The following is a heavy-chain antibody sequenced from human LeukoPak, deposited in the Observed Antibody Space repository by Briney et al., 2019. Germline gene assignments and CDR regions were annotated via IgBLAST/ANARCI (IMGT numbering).Heavy chain of an antibody. J-gene: IGHJ6*03. CDR1: GFTFSSHW. CDR3: ARAVEDIVATNYYYYYYYMDV. D-gene: IGHD5-12*01. Sequence: GGSLRLSCAASGFTFSSHWMHWVRQAPGKGLVWVSRINSDGSSTSYADPVKGRFTISRDNAKNTLYLQMNSLRAEDTAVYYCARAVEDIVATNYYYYYYYMDVWGKGTTVTVSS. CDR2: INSDGSST. V-gene: IGHV3-74*01.